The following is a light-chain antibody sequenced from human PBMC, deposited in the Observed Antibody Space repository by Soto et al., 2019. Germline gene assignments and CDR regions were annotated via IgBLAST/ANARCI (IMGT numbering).Light chain of an antibody. Sequence: QSVLTQPASVSGSPGQSITISCTGTSRDVGRYNYVSWYQQHPGKAPKLMIYDVRNRPSGVSNRFSGTKSGNTASLTISGLQAEHEADYYCSSYTSSSTWVFGGGTQLTVL. CDR3: SSYTSSSTWV. V-gene: IGLV2-14*01. J-gene: IGLJ3*02. CDR1: SRDVGRYNY. CDR2: DVR.